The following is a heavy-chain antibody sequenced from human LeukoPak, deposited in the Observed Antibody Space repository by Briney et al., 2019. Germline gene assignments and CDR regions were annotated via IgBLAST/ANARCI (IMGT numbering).Heavy chain of an antibody. CDR1: GFTFNSYS. Sequence: GGSLRLSCAASGFTFNSYSMNWVRQAPGKGLEWVSSISSSSSYIHYADSVKGRFTISRDNAKNSLYLQMNSLRAEDTAVYYCARVISVAGYDYWGQGTLVTVSS. CDR3: ARVISVAGYDY. CDR2: ISSSSSYI. D-gene: IGHD6-19*01. V-gene: IGHV3-21*01. J-gene: IGHJ4*02.